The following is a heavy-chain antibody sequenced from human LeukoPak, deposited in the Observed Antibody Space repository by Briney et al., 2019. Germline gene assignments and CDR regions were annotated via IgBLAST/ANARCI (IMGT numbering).Heavy chain of an antibody. J-gene: IGHJ6*02. D-gene: IGHD5-18*01. CDR3: ARAKIIQSITHMDV. V-gene: IGHV3-30*03. CDR1: GFTFSSYG. Sequence: GSLRLSCAASGFTFSSYGMHWVRPAPGKGLEWVAVMSHDGSIEKYAGSVKGRFTISRDNSKKTLFLQMNSLRSDDAAVYYCARAKIIQSITHMDVWGQGTTVTVSS. CDR2: MSHDGSIE.